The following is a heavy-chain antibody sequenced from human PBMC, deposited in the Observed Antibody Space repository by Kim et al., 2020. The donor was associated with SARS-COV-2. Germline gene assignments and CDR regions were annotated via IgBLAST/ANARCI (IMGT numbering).Heavy chain of an antibody. Sequence: SETLSLTCTVSGGSISSNDYYWDWIRQPPGKGLEWIGSISYSGRTYYNPSLKSRVTRSVDTSKNQISLKLSSVTAADTGVYYCARGIFGVVITPYYYYYMDVWGKGTTVTVSS. J-gene: IGHJ6*03. D-gene: IGHD3-3*01. CDR2: ISYSGRT. CDR3: ARGIFGVVITPYYYYYMDV. V-gene: IGHV4-39*01. CDR1: GGSISSNDYY.